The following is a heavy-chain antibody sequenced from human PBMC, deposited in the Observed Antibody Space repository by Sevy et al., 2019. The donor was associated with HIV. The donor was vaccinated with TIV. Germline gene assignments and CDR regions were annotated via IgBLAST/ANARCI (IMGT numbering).Heavy chain of an antibody. CDR2: VNSDGSST. Sequence: GGSLRLSCAGSGFAFSNYWMHWVRQTPGKGLVWVSRVNSDGSSTTYADSVKGRFTISRDNAKNTMSLQMSSLRAEDKALYYCVAANRWEDHWGQGTLVTVSS. D-gene: IGHD1-26*01. CDR3: VAANRWEDH. CDR1: GFAFSNYW. V-gene: IGHV3-74*01. J-gene: IGHJ4*02.